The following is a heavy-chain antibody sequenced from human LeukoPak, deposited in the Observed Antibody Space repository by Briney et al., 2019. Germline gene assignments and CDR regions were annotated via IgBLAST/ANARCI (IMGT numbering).Heavy chain of an antibody. CDR2: ITSSGGTT. CDR3: AREPYYYDSSGYY. V-gene: IGHV3-23*01. Sequence: GGSLRLSCAASGYTFSSYAMSWVRQAPGKGLEWVSSITSSGGTTWYAGSVKGQLTISRDNSKNTLYLQLNSLRAEDTAVYYCAREPYYYDSSGYYWGQGTLVTVSS. CDR1: GYTFSSYA. J-gene: IGHJ4*02. D-gene: IGHD3-22*01.